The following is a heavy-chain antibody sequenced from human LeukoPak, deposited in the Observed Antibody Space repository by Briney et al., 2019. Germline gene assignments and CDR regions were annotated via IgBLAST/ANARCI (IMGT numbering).Heavy chain of an antibody. CDR1: GFTFSSHW. CDR2: IRQDGGER. Sequence: PGGSLRLSCAASGFTFSSHWMSWVRQAPGKGLEWVANIRQDGGERFYADSVKGRFTISKDNAKNSLHLQMDSLRAEDTAVYYCAKFYSRYYDYWGQGALVTVSS. CDR3: AKFYSRYYDY. V-gene: IGHV3-7*01. J-gene: IGHJ4*02. D-gene: IGHD1-26*01.